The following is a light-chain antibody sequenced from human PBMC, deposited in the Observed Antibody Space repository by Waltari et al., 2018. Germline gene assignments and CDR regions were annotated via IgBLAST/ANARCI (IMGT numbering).Light chain of an antibody. CDR1: QCVSSN. CDR2: GAS. V-gene: IGKV3-15*01. J-gene: IGKJ2*01. CDR3: QQYNNWPPYT. Sequence: EIVITQPPAPLSVSPGARATLSCRASQCVSSNLAWYKQKPGQAPRLRIYGASTRATGIPARCSGSGSGTEFTLTISSMQSEDFAVYSCQQYNNWPPYTFGQGTKLEIK.